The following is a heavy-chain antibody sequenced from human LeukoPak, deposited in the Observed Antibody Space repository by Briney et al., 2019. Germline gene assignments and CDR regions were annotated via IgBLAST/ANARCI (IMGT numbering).Heavy chain of an antibody. Sequence: AGGSLRLSCAASGFTFSSYAMSWVRQAPGKGLEWVSAISGSGGSTYYADSVKGRFTISRDNSKNTLYLQMNSLRAEDTAVYHRAKDVGYDILTGYYSYASDYWGQGTLVTVSS. CDR1: GFTFSSYA. D-gene: IGHD3-9*01. CDR3: AKDVGYDILTGYYSYASDY. V-gene: IGHV3-23*01. J-gene: IGHJ4*02. CDR2: ISGSGGST.